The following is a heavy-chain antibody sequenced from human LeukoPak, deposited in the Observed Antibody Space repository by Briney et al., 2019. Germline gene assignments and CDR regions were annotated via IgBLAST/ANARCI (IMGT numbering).Heavy chain of an antibody. D-gene: IGHD3-10*01. CDR2: IYHSGST. V-gene: IGHV4-4*02. CDR3: ARGTYYYGSGSYYKGRSYFDY. Sequence: SETLSLIYAVSGGSISSSNWWSWVRPPPGKGLEWIGEIYHSGSTNYNPSLKSRVTISVDTSKNQFSLKLSSVTAADTAVYYCARGTYYYGSGSYYKGRSYFDYWGQGTLVTVSS. J-gene: IGHJ4*02. CDR1: GGSISSSNW.